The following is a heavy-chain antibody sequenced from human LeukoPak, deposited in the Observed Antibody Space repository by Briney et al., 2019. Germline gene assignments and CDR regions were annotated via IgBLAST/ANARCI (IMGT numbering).Heavy chain of an antibody. CDR2: INPSGGST. J-gene: IGHJ4*02. Sequence: ASVQVSCKASGYTFTSYYMHWVRQAPGQGLEWMGVINPSGGSTSYAQKFQGRVTMTRDTSTSTVYMELSSLRSEDTAVYYCARDSGGATLDYWGQGTLVTVSS. CDR1: GYTFTSYY. V-gene: IGHV1-46*01. CDR3: ARDSGGATLDY. D-gene: IGHD1-26*01.